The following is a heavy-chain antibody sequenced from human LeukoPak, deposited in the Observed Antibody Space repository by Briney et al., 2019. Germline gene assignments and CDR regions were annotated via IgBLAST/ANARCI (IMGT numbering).Heavy chain of an antibody. J-gene: IGHJ5*02. CDR3: ARRLAQVTANWFDP. CDR2: IYYSGST. V-gene: IGHV4-59*01. Sequence: SETLSLTCTVPGGSISSYYWSWIRQPPGKGLEWIGYIYYSGSTNYNPSLKSRVTISVDTSKNQFSLKLSSVTAADTAVYYCARRLAQVTANWFDPWGQGTLVTVSS. D-gene: IGHD2-21*02. CDR1: GGSISSYY.